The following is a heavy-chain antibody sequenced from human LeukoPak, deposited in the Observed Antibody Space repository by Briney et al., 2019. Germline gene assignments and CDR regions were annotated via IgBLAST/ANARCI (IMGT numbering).Heavy chain of an antibody. CDR3: ARRVSGGWYFDY. J-gene: IGHJ4*02. Sequence: SETLSLTCTVSGVSISNYYWSWIRQPPGQGLEWIGYMYYTGNTNYNPSLKSRATISVDTSTNQFSLKLSSVTAADTAVYYCARRVSGGWYFDYWGQGTLVTVSS. V-gene: IGHV4-59*08. D-gene: IGHD6-19*01. CDR2: MYYTGNT. CDR1: GVSISNYY.